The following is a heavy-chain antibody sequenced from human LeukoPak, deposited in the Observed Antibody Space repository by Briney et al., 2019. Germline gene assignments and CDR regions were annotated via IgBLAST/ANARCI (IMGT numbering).Heavy chain of an antibody. J-gene: IGHJ4*02. CDR3: AILGGDDHFDY. V-gene: IGHV3-23*01. Sequence: QAGGSLRLSCAASGFTFSSYAMSWVRQAPGKGLEWVSAISGSGGSTYYADSVKGRFTISRDNSKNTLYLQMNSLGAEDTAVYYCAILGGDDHFDYWGQGTLVTVSS. CDR2: ISGSGGST. D-gene: IGHD2-21*02. CDR1: GFTFSSYA.